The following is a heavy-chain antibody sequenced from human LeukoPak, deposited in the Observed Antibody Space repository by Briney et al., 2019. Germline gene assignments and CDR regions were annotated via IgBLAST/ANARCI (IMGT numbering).Heavy chain of an antibody. CDR2: ISDSGGIT. D-gene: IGHD6-19*01. Sequence: PGGSLRLSCVASGFSFSNLAMGWVRQAPGNGLEWVSVISDSGGITYYAVSVKGRFTISRDNSRSTLYLQMNSLRVDDTAVYYCAKDARRYSGWYFFDHWGQGTLVTVSS. CDR3: AKDARRYSGWYFFDH. CDR1: GFSFSNLA. J-gene: IGHJ4*02. V-gene: IGHV3-23*01.